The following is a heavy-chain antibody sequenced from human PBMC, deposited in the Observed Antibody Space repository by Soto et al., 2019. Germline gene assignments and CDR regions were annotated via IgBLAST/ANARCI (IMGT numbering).Heavy chain of an antibody. CDR1: GFTFSNYP. J-gene: IGHJ4*02. V-gene: IGHV3-23*01. CDR3: ARQV. CDR2: ISAGGDRT. Sequence: EVQVSESGGGLVQPGGSLRLSCATSGFTFSNYPMNWVRQAPGKGLEWVSGISAGGDRTYYADSVKGRFTIFRDNSKNPVSLRMNGLRVEHTAVYYCARQVWVQGTLVTVSS.